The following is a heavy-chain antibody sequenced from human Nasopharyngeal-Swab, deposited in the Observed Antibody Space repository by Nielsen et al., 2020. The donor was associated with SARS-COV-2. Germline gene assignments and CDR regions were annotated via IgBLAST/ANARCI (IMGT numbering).Heavy chain of an antibody. J-gene: IGHJ4*02. CDR1: GFTFSSYW. CDR2: IKQDGSEK. D-gene: IGHD5-12*01. Sequence: GESLKISCAASGFTFSSYWMSWVRQAPGKGLEWVANIKQDGSEKYYVDSVKGRVTISRDNAKNSLYLQMNSLRGEDTAVYYCAREGPDSGYVDPHFDYWGQGTLVTVSS. CDR3: AREGPDSGYVDPHFDY. V-gene: IGHV3-7*01.